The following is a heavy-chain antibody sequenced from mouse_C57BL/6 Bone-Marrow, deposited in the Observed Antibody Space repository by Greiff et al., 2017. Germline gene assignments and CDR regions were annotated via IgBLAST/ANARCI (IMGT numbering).Heavy chain of an antibody. CDR3: ASLSGSSYYAMDY. Sequence: QVQLQQSGAELVRPGASVKLSCKASGYTFTDYYINWVKQRPGQGLEWIARIYPGSGNTYYNEKFKGKATLTAEKSSSTAYMKLSSLTSEASAVYFCASLSGSSYYAMDYWGQGTSVTVSS. CDR1: GYTFTDYY. CDR2: IYPGSGNT. V-gene: IGHV1-76*01. D-gene: IGHD1-1*01. J-gene: IGHJ4*01.